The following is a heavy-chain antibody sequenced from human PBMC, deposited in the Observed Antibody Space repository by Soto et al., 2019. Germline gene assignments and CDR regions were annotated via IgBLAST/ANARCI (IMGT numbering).Heavy chain of an antibody. CDR1: GGSISSRGYY. CDR3: ATSTWFDP. J-gene: IGHJ5*02. CDR2: IYYSGST. Sequence: SETLSLTCTVSGGSISSRGYYWGWIRQPPGKGLEWIGTIYYSGSTYYNPSLKSRVTISVDTSKNQFSLKLSSVTAADTAVYYCATSTWFDPWGQGTLVTVSS. D-gene: IGHD2-2*01. V-gene: IGHV4-39*01.